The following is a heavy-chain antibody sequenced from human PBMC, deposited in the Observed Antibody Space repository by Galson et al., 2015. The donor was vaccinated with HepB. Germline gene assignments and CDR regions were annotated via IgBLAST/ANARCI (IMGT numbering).Heavy chain of an antibody. CDR1: GFTFSAYT. CDR3: ARGEWELLVYFDY. Sequence: SLRLSCAASGFTFSAYTMHWVRQAPGKGLEYVSAISSNGGSTYYANSVRGRFTISRDNSKNTLYLQMGSLRADDLAVYYCARGEWELLVYFDYWGQGTLVTVSS. J-gene: IGHJ4*02. V-gene: IGHV3-64*01. D-gene: IGHD3-16*01. CDR2: ISSNGGST.